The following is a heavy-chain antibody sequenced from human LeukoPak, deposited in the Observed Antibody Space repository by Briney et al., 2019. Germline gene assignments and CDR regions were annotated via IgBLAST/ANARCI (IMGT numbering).Heavy chain of an antibody. CDR2: ISGSGGST. J-gene: IGHJ4*02. V-gene: IGHV3-23*01. Sequence: GGSLRLSCAASGFTFSDYYMSWVRQAPGKGLEWVSAISGSGGSTYYADSVKGRFTISRDNSKNTLYLQMNSLRAEDTAVYYCAKVGDSSSWAYFDYWGQGTLVTVSS. CDR3: AKVGDSSSWAYFDY. D-gene: IGHD6-13*01. CDR1: GFTFSDYY.